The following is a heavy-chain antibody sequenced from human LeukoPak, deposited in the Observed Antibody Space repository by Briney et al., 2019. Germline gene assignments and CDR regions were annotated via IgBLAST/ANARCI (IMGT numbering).Heavy chain of an antibody. CDR1: GYPFNSFG. Sequence: ASVKVSCKASGYPFNSFGISWVRQAPGQGLEWLGWISAYNGKTHYPVELQGRVTMTTDTSTSTAYMELRSLRSDDTAIYYCARDTVMILGSFYYGKDVWGQGTTVTVSS. J-gene: IGHJ6*02. CDR3: ARDTVMILGSFYYGKDV. CDR2: ISAYNGKT. D-gene: IGHD2/OR15-2a*01. V-gene: IGHV1-18*01.